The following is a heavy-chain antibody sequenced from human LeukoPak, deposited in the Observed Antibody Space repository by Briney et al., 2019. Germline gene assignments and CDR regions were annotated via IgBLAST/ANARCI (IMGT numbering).Heavy chain of an antibody. D-gene: IGHD7-27*01. CDR1: GFTFSSYS. CDR3: AGNWGYAFDI. V-gene: IGHV3-48*01. J-gene: IGHJ3*02. CDR2: ISSGSYTT. Sequence: PGGSQRLSCAASGFTFSSYSMNWVRQAPGKGLEWVSYISSGSYTTYYADSVKGRFTISRDNAKNSLYLQMNSLRAEDMAVYYCAGNWGYAFDIWGQGTMVTVSS.